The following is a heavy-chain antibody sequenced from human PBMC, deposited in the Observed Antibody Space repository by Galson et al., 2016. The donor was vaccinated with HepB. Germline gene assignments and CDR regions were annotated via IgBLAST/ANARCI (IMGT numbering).Heavy chain of an antibody. CDR1: GGAISSSSFY. CDR3: SALLGDLVIQH. Sequence: SETLSLTCTVSGGAISSSSFYWGWIRQPPGEGLEWIGNIHYSGATYYNPSLNSRVTISVDTSKNQFSLRLSSVTATDTAVYYCSALLGDLVIQHWGQGTLVTVSS. V-gene: IGHV4-39*01. J-gene: IGHJ1*01. D-gene: IGHD4/OR15-4a*01. CDR2: IHYSGAT.